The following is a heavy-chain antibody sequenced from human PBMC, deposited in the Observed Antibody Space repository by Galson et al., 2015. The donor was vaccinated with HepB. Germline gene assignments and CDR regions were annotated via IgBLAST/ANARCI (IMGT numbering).Heavy chain of an antibody. D-gene: IGHD6-19*01. CDR2: ITGSGANT. Sequence: SLRLSCAASGFTFSSYAMSWVRQVPGKGLEWVSGITGSGANTYYAESVKGRFTISRDYSNSTLFLQLNGLRPEDTAQYYCAKDGGYSSGCYYFDSWGRGIRVTVSS. CDR3: AKDGGYSSGCYYFDS. V-gene: IGHV3-23*01. J-gene: IGHJ4*02. CDR1: GFTFSSYA.